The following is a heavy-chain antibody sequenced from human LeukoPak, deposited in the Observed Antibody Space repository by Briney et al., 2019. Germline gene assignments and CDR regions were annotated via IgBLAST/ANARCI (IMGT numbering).Heavy chain of an antibody. CDR1: GFTFSSYG. V-gene: IGHV3-30*02. Sequence: GGSLRLSCAASGFTFSSYGMHWVRQAPGKGLEWVAFIRYDGSNKYYADSVKGRFTISRDNSKNTLYLQMNSLRAEDAAVYYCAKDSDTAMDFDYWGQGTLVTVSS. CDR2: IRYDGSNK. J-gene: IGHJ4*02. D-gene: IGHD5-18*01. CDR3: AKDSDTAMDFDY.